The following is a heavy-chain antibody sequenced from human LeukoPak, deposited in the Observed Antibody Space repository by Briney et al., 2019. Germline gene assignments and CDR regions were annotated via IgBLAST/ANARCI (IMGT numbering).Heavy chain of an antibody. CDR3: AREGLRFLEWLLLYYFDY. D-gene: IGHD3-3*01. V-gene: IGHV3-7*01. CDR1: GFTFSSYW. Sequence: GGSLRLSCAASGFTFSSYWMSWVRQAPGKGLEWVANIKQDGSEKYYVDSVKGRFTISRDNAKNSLYLQMNSLRAEDTAVYYCAREGLRFLEWLLLYYFDYWGQGTLVTVSS. CDR2: IKQDGSEK. J-gene: IGHJ4*02.